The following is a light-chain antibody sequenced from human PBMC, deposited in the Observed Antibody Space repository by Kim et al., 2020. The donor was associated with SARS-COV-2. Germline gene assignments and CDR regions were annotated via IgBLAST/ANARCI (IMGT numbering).Light chain of an antibody. CDR2: DVS. J-gene: IGLJ1*01. V-gene: IGLV2-11*01. Sequence: GQSVTISCTGTSSDVGGYNYVSWFQQHPGKAPKLMICDVSKRPSGVPDRFSGSKSGNTASLTISGLQAEDEADYYCCSYAGIYTYVFGTGTKVTVL. CDR3: CSYAGIYTYV. CDR1: SSDVGGYNY.